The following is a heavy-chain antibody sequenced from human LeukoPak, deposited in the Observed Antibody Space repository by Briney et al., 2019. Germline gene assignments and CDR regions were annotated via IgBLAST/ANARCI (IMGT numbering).Heavy chain of an antibody. V-gene: IGHV3-23*01. CDR1: GFTFSSYA. Sequence: PGRSLRLSCAASGFTFSSYAMSWVRQAPGKGLEWVSAISGSGGSTYYADYVKGRLTISRDNSKNTLDLQMNSLRAEDTGVYYCGKDGPPSYSSGWYYVNDYWGQGTLVTVSS. D-gene: IGHD6-19*01. CDR3: GKDGPPSYSSGWYYVNDY. CDR2: ISGSGGST. J-gene: IGHJ4*02.